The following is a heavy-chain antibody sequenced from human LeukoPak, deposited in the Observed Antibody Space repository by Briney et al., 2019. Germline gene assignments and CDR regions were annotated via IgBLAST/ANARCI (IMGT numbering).Heavy chain of an antibody. CDR2: IIPIFGTA. CDR1: GGTFSSYA. Sequence: SVKVSCKASGGTFSSYAISWVRQAPGQGLERMGGIIPIFGTANYAQKFQGRVTITTDESTSTAYMELSSLRSEDTAVYYCAVKRTGGGDYYYYYYYYMDVWGKGTTVTVSS. J-gene: IGHJ6*03. D-gene: IGHD2-21*02. CDR3: AVKRTGGGDYYYYYYYYMDV. V-gene: IGHV1-69*05.